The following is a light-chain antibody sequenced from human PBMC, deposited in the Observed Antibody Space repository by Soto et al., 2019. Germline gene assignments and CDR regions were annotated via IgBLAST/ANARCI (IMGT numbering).Light chain of an antibody. CDR2: KAS. J-gene: IGKJ4*01. V-gene: IGKV1-5*03. CDR1: QSISVW. Sequence: DIQMTQSPSTLSASVGDRVTITCRASQSISVWLAWYQQKAGKAPNLLIYKASRLESGVPSRFSGSGSETDFTLTISSLQPEDFATYYCQQLNSYPLTFGGGTKVDIK. CDR3: QQLNSYPLT.